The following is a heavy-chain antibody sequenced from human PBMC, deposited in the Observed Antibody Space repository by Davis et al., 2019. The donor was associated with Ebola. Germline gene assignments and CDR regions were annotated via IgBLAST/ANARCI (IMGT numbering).Heavy chain of an antibody. CDR1: GFTLSDHY. CDR3: ARDLPDVSMVYATYYFDY. CDR2: TRNRANSYTT. J-gene: IGHJ4*02. Sequence: PGGSLRLSCAASGFTLSDHYMDWVRQAPGKGLQWVGRTRNRANSYTTEYAASVKGRFTISRDDSKNSLYLQMNSLGAEDTAVYYCARDLPDVSMVYATYYFDYWGQGTLVTVSS. D-gene: IGHD2-8*01. V-gene: IGHV3-72*01.